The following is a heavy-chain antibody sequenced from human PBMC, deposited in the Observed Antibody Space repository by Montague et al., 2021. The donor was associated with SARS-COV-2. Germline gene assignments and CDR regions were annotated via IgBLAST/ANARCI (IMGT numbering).Heavy chain of an antibody. CDR3: ARMVAVTTSFDY. Sequence: PALVKPTQTLTLTCTFSGFSLSTSGMCVSWIRQPPGKALEWLARIDWDDDKYYSTSLKTRLAISKDTSKNQVVLTMTNMDPVDTARYYCARMVAVTTSFDYWGQGTLVTVSS. J-gene: IGHJ4*02. V-gene: IGHV2-70*11. CDR1: GFSLSTSGMC. CDR2: IDWDDDK. D-gene: IGHD4-17*01.